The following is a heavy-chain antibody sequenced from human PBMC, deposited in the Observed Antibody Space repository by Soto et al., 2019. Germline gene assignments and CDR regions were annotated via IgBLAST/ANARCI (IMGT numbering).Heavy chain of an antibody. D-gene: IGHD4-4*01. V-gene: IGHV4-39*01. CDR2: IDYSGTA. Sequence: SETLSLTCTVSDGSISVSSVFWGWVREPPGKGLDWIGNIDYSGTAYFNPSLGTRVTFPVDTSKNQFSLTLYSVTAADTAVYYCARTTGRHLDFWGQGILVTISS. CDR1: DGSISVSSVF. J-gene: IGHJ4*02. CDR3: ARTTGRHLDF.